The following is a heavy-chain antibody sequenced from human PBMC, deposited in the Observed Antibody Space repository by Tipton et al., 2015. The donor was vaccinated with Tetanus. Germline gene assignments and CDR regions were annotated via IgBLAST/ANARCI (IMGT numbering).Heavy chain of an antibody. Sequence: TLSLTCTVSGGSISSGTFHWNWIRQPPGKGLEWVGSIYSYNGNIFENPSLKGRVAISLGTSKNQFSLKLSSVTAADTAVYYCARIYDFWSGYYSDHWGQGTLVTVSS. J-gene: IGHJ4*02. D-gene: IGHD3-3*01. CDR2: IYSYNGNI. CDR3: ARIYDFWSGYYSDH. CDR1: GGSISSGTFH. V-gene: IGHV4-39*07.